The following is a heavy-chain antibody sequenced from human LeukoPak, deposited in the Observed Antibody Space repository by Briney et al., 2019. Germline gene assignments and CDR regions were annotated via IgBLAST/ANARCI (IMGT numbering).Heavy chain of an antibody. CDR3: ARENYDFWSGYYFSP. CDR1: GGSISSGSYY. V-gene: IGHV4-61*02. Sequence: SQTLSLTCTVSGGSISSGSYYWSWIRQPAGKGLEWIGRIHTSGSTNYNPSLKSRVTISVDTSKNQFSLKLSSVTAADTAVYYCARENYDFWSGYYFSPWGQGTLVTVSS. D-gene: IGHD3-3*01. CDR2: IHTSGST. J-gene: IGHJ5*02.